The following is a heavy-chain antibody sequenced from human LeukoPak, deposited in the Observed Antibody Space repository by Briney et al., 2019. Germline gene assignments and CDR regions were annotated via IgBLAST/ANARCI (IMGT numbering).Heavy chain of an antibody. CDR1: GFTFSSYS. Sequence: GGSLRLSCAASGFTFSSYSMNWVRQAPGKGLEWVSSISSSSSYIYYADSVKGRFTISRDNSKNTLYLQMNSLRAEDTAVYYCARKRDTHGGLDYWGQGTLVTVSS. V-gene: IGHV3-21*01. CDR3: ARKRDTHGGLDY. CDR2: ISSSSSYI. J-gene: IGHJ4*02. D-gene: IGHD3-16*01.